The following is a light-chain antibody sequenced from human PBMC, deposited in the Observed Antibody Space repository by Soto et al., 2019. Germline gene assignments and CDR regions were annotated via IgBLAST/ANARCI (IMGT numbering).Light chain of an antibody. V-gene: IGKV3-20*01. Sequence: EILLTQSPGTLSLSPGEISTLSCRSSQNVDSNYLAWYQQRPGQAPRLLIYGISSRATGIPDRFSGSGSGTDFTLTISRLEPEDFAVYYCEQYGSSPRTFGQGTKVDI. CDR1: QNVDSNY. CDR2: GIS. CDR3: EQYGSSPRT. J-gene: IGKJ1*01.